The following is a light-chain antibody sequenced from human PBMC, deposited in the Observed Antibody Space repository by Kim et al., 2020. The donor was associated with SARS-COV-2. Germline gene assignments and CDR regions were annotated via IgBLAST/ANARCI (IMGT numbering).Light chain of an antibody. V-gene: IGKV3-15*01. J-gene: IGKJ2*01. Sequence: SPGDTATLSCRASQNVHSNLAWYQQKPGQAPRLLIYGAATRATDIPARFSGGGSDTEFTLTISSLQSEDFAVYYCQQYNDWPPYTFGQGTKLEIK. CDR2: GAA. CDR3: QQYNDWPPYT. CDR1: QNVHSN.